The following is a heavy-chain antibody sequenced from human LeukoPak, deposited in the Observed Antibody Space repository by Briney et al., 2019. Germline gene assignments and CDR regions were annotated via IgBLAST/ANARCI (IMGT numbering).Heavy chain of an antibody. V-gene: IGHV3-21*01. Sequence: GGSLRLSCAASGLTFSSYSMNWVRQAPGKGLEWFSSISSSSSYIYYADSVKGRFTISRDNAKNSLYLRMNSPRAEDTAVYYCARGAAGSYSGIDYWGQGTLVTVSS. CDR3: ARGAAGSYSGIDY. CDR1: GLTFSSYS. CDR2: ISSSSSYI. D-gene: IGHD6-13*01. J-gene: IGHJ4*02.